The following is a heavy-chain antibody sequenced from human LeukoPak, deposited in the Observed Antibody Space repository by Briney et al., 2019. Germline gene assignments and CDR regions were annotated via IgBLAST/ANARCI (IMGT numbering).Heavy chain of an antibody. Sequence: PSETLSLTCTVSGGSINSSSYYWCWVRQPPGKGLKWIGSIYYSGSTYNNPSLQSRVTLSVDTSKNQFSLKLNSVTAADTGVYYCATHGGDASGSSNFDHWGQGTLVTVSS. CDR2: IYYSGST. J-gene: IGHJ4*02. CDR1: GGSINSSSYY. D-gene: IGHD3-10*01. V-gene: IGHV4-39*01. CDR3: ATHGGDASGSSNFDH.